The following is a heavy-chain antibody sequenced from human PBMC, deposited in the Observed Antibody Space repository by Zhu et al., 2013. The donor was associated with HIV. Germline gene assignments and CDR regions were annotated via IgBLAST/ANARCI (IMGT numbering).Heavy chain of an antibody. D-gene: IGHD2-8*02. CDR2: FDPEDGET. V-gene: IGHV1-24*01. Sequence: QVQLVQSGAEVKKPGASVKVSCKVSGYTLTELSMHWVRQAPGKGLEWMGGFDPEDGETIYAQKFQGRVTMTEDTSTDTAYMELRSLRSGDTAVYYCARDAVSDFWXTGGVCHSRAWFDPWAREPWSPSPQ. J-gene: IGHJ5*02. CDR3: ARDAVSDFWXTGGVCHSRAWFDP. CDR1: GYTLTELS.